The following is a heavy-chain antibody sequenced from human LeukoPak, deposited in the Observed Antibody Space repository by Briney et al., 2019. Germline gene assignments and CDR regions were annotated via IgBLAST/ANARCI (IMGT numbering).Heavy chain of an antibody. CDR3: AKAYYYDTSDLYAFDI. J-gene: IGHJ3*02. CDR2: ISYDGSNK. V-gene: IGHV3-30-3*01. Sequence: GGSLRLSCAASGFTLSTYAMHWVRQAPGKGLEWVAVISYDGSNKYYADSVKGRFTISRGNSKNTLYLQVNSLSAEDTAVYYCAKAYYYDTSDLYAFDIWGQGTVVTVSS. CDR1: GFTLSTYA. D-gene: IGHD3-22*01.